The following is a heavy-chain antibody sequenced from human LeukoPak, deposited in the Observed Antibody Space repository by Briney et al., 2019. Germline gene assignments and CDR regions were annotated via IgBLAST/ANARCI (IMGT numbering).Heavy chain of an antibody. D-gene: IGHD7-27*01. CDR1: GFTFSSYS. J-gene: IGHJ4*02. CDR2: ISSSSSYI. CDR3: VKLPDWGEAFDY. Sequence: GGSLRLSCAASGFTFSSYSMNWVRQAPGKGLEWVSSISSSSSYIYYADSVKGRFTISRDNAKNSLYLQMNSLRAEDTAVYYCVKLPDWGEAFDYWGQGILVTVSS. V-gene: IGHV3-21*01.